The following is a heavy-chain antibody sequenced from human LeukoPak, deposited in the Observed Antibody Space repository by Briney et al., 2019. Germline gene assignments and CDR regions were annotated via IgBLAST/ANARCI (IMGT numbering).Heavy chain of an antibody. J-gene: IGHJ4*02. CDR1: GFTFSSYA. D-gene: IGHD6-6*01. V-gene: IGHV3-23*01. CDR2: ISGSGGST. Sequence: GGSLRLSRAASGFTFSSYAMSWVRQAPGKGLEWVSAISGSGGSTYYADSVKGRFTISRDNSKNTLYLQMNSLRAEDTAVYYCAKDGSDLQYSSSHRVYWGQGTLVTVSS. CDR3: AKDGSDLQYSSSHRVY.